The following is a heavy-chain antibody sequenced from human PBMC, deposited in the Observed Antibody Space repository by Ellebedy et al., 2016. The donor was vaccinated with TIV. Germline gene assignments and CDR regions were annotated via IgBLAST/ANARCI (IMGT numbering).Heavy chain of an antibody. CDR2: IFHGGDT. CDR1: GGSINSGGYS. J-gene: IGHJ3*02. Sequence: SETLSLTCDVSGGSINSGGYSWSWIRQSPGKGLECIGYIFHGGDTYYHPSLESRVTISIDRPNHQFFLKLYSVTAADTAVYYCARAGGRALDIWGRGTVVTVTS. CDR3: ARAGGRALDI. V-gene: IGHV4-30-2*06.